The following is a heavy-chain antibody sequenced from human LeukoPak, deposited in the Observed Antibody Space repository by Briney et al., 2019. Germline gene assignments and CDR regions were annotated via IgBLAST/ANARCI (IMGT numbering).Heavy chain of an antibody. CDR1: GGSISNSYY. Sequence: PSETLSLTCTVSGGSISNSYYWGWIRQPPGKGLVWIGSIHHSGSTYYNPSLKSRVTISVDTSNNQFSLELRSVTATDTAVYYCARPGSSGWYLYYFDYWGQGTLVTVSS. V-gene: IGHV4-39*01. D-gene: IGHD6-19*01. CDR3: ARPGSSGWYLYYFDY. CDR2: IHHSGST. J-gene: IGHJ4*02.